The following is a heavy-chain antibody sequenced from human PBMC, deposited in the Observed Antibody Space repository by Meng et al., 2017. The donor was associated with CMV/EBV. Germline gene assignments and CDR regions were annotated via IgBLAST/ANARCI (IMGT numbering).Heavy chain of an antibody. J-gene: IGHJ6*02. CDR3: ARDGREYQLLSYYYGMDV. V-gene: IGHV3-11*04. CDR2: ISSSGSTI. CDR1: GFTFSDYY. D-gene: IGHD2-2*01. Sequence: GESLKISCAASGFTFSDYYMSWIRQAPGKGLEWVSYISSSGSTIYYADSVKGRFTISRDNAKNSLYLQMNSLRAEDTAVYYCARDGREYQLLSYYYGMDVWGQGTTVTVSS.